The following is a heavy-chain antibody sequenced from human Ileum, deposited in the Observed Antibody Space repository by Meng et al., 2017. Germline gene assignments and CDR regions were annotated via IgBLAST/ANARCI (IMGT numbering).Heavy chain of an antibody. Sequence: VVSWGGLVQRVGSLRPSCAVSGFMFSSYAMPWVRQAPRKGLEWVSIISAGSDMTFYADSVKGRFTISRDNSKNTLFLEMNSLRAEDSAVYYCAKVGPSSTNFNWGQGTLVTVSS. CDR1: GFMFSSYA. J-gene: IGHJ4*02. CDR3: AKVGPSSTNFN. CDR2: ISAGSDMT. D-gene: IGHD3/OR15-3a*01. V-gene: IGHV3-23*04.